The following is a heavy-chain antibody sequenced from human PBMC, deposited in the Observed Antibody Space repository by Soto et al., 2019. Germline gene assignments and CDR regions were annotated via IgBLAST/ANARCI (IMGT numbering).Heavy chain of an antibody. CDR3: ARGSVVCGGASFPKMGYEY. J-gene: IGHJ4*02. CDR2: INPNSGAT. D-gene: IGHD2-21*01. V-gene: IGHV1-2*04. Sequence: QVQLVQSGTEVQEPGASVRVSCKASGYSFTGYYIHWVRQAPGQGLELMGWINPNSGATDYAQKFQGLVTMTRDTYTSTAYVELTRLTADDTAMYYCARGSVVCGGASFPKMGYEYWGQGTLVTVHS. CDR1: GYSFTGYY.